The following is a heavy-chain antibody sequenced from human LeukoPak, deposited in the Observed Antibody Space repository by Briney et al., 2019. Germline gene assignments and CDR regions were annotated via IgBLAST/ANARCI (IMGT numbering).Heavy chain of an antibody. J-gene: IGHJ4*02. CDR2: ISGSGGST. CDR3: AKDRGYSSSSASVFDY. D-gene: IGHD6-6*01. Sequence: GGSLRLSCAASGFTFSSYAMYWVSQDPEKGLEWVSGISGSGGSTYYADSVKGRFTISRDNSKNTLYLQMNSLRAEDTAVYYCAKDRGYSSSSASVFDYWGQGTLVTVSS. V-gene: IGHV3-23*01. CDR1: GFTFSSYA.